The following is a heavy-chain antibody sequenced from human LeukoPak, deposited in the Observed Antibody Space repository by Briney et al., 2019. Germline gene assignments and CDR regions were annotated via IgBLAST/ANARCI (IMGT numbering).Heavy chain of an antibody. V-gene: IGHV4-61*02. Sequence: SETLSLTCTVSGGSFSSSPYYWSWIRQPAGKGLEWIGRIYASGSTNYNYNPSLKSRVTMSVDTSKNQFSLKLGSVTAADTAVYYCLSSPRLVVVVAENWGQGTLVTVSS. CDR1: GGSFSSSPYY. CDR2: IYASGST. D-gene: IGHD2-15*01. CDR3: LSSPRLVVVVAEN. J-gene: IGHJ4*02.